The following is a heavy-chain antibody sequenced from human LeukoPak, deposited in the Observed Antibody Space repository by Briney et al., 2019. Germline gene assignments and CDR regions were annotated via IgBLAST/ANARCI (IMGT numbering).Heavy chain of an antibody. Sequence: GGSLRLSCAGSGFSFSSNTMSWVHQAPGRGLEWVSANSNNGSRTDYADSVKGRFTISRDYSKSTLYLHMHSLRAEDTAVYYWSRDEDTTALSEYWGQGTLVTVSS. J-gene: IGHJ1*01. CDR2: NSNNGSRT. V-gene: IGHV3-23*01. CDR1: GFSFSSNT. CDR3: SRDEDTTALSEY. D-gene: IGHD2/OR15-2a*01.